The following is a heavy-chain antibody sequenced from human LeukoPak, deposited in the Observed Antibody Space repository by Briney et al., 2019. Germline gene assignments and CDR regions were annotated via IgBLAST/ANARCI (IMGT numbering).Heavy chain of an antibody. V-gene: IGHV3-30*19. Sequence: PGGSLRLSCAASGFTFSSYGRHWVRQAPGKGLEWVAVISYDGSNKYYADSVKGRFTISRDNSKNTLYLQMNSLRAEDTAVYYCARGPRGDVTMIIGWGQGTLVTVSS. CDR1: GFTFSSYG. J-gene: IGHJ4*02. D-gene: IGHD3-22*01. CDR2: ISYDGSNK. CDR3: ARGPRGDVTMIIG.